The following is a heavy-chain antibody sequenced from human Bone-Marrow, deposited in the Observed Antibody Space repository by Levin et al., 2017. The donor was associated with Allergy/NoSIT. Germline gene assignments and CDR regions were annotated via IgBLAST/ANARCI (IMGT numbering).Heavy chain of an antibody. CDR3: ATETTYFFGF. V-gene: IGHV3-15*01. D-gene: IGHD1-1*01. Sequence: RSGGSLRLSCVVSDVTVSNGWMSWARQAPGKGLEWLGRIKSKGEGGTTDYAAPVKGRFTISSDDSNSTLYLEMSSLTTEDTAVYYCATETTYFFGFWGQGTLVTVSS. CDR1: DVTVSNGW. J-gene: IGHJ4*02. CDR2: IKSKGEGGTT.